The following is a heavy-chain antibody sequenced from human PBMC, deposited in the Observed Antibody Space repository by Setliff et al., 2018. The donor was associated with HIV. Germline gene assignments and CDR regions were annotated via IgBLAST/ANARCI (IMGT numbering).Heavy chain of an antibody. Sequence: NPGGSLRLSCAASGFTFSSYSMTWVRQAPGKGLEWVSSISSSSSYIYYADSVKGRFTISRDNAKNSLFLQMNSLRAEDTAVYYCASIELAAMVPVDYWGQGTLVTVSS. CDR2: ISSSSSYI. CDR1: GFTFSSYS. V-gene: IGHV3-21*01. CDR3: ASIELAAMVPVDY. D-gene: IGHD5-18*01. J-gene: IGHJ4*02.